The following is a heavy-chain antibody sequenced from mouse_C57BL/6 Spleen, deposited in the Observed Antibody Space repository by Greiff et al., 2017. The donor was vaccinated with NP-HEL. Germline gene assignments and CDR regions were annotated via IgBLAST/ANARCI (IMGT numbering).Heavy chain of an antibody. CDR1: GYTFTSYW. Sequence: VKLQQPGAELVMPGASVKLSCKASGYTFTSYWMHWVKQRPGQGLEWIGEIDPSDSYTNYNQKFKGKSTLTVDKSSSTAYMQLSSLTSEDSAVYYCASHYYGSSHWGQGTLVTVSA. J-gene: IGHJ3*01. D-gene: IGHD1-1*01. V-gene: IGHV1-69*01. CDR3: ASHYYGSSH. CDR2: IDPSDSYT.